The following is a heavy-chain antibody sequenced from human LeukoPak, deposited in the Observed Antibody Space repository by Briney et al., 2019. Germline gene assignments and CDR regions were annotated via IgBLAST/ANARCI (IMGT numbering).Heavy chain of an antibody. V-gene: IGHV3-20*04. J-gene: IGHJ6*03. CDR3: SRGSDYFDYYYYYMTS. CDR2: INWNGGST. CDR1: GFTFDDYG. Sequence: GGSLRLSCAASGFTFDDYGMSWVRQAPGKGLEWVSGINWNGGSTGYADSVKGRFTISRDNAKNSLYLQMNSLRAEDTALYYCSRGSDYFDYYYYYMTSGAKGPRSPSP. D-gene: IGHD1-26*01.